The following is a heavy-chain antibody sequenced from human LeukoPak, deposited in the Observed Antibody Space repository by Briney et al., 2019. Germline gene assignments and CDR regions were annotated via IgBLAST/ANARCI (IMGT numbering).Heavy chain of an antibody. CDR1: GFTFSNAW. Sequence: PGGSLRLSCTTSGFTFSNAWMSWVRQAPGKGLEWVGRISSKTDGGTTDYAAPVKGRFTFSRDDSKNTLYLKMNSLKTEDTAVYYCIKSSGDWHWGQGTLVTVSS. CDR2: ISSKTDGGTT. D-gene: IGHD2-21*02. CDR3: IKSSGDWH. V-gene: IGHV3-15*05. J-gene: IGHJ4*02.